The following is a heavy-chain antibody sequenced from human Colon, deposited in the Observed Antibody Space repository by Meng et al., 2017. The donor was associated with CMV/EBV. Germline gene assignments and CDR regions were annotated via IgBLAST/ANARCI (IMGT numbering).Heavy chain of an antibody. CDR3: ARASNSSFDP. J-gene: IGHJ5*02. D-gene: IGHD4-11*01. CDR2: ISHDGTKK. Sequence: LSCAASGFPFSAFPIHWVRQAPGKGLEWVAIISHDGTKKYYAESVRGRFSLSRDNSQNTVNMHMNSLRGDDTAVYYCARASNSSFDPWGQGTLVTVSS. CDR1: GFPFSAFP. V-gene: IGHV3-30*04.